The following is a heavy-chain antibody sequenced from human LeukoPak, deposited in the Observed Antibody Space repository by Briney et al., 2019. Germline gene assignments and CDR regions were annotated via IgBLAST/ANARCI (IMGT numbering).Heavy chain of an antibody. D-gene: IGHD2-8*01. Sequence: GGSLRLSCAASGFTVSSNYMSWVRQAPGKGLEWVSVIYSGGSTYYADSVKGRFTISRHNSKNTLYLQMNSLRAEDTAVYYCVRRDCTTGACRFDDWGQGTRVSVSP. J-gene: IGHJ4*02. CDR2: IYSGGST. CDR3: VRRDCTTGACRFDD. CDR1: GFTVSSNY. V-gene: IGHV3-53*04.